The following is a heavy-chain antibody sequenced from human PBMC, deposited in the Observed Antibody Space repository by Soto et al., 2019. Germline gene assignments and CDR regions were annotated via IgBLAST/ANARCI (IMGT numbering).Heavy chain of an antibody. CDR1: GFTFSSYA. V-gene: IGHV3-23*01. D-gene: IGHD2-21*02. Sequence: GGSLRLSCAASGFTFSSYAMSWVRQAPGKGLEWVSAISGSGGSTYYADSVKGRFTISRDNSKNTLYLQMNSLRAEDTAVYYCAKGLGDGSHYYYYYYGMDVWGQGTTVTVSS. CDR2: ISGSGGST. J-gene: IGHJ6*02. CDR3: AKGLGDGSHYYYYYYGMDV.